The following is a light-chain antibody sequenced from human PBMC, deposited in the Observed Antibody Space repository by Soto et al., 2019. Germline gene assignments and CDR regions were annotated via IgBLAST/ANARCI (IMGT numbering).Light chain of an antibody. CDR3: QQYKSYPWT. Sequence: DIQMTQSPSTLSASVVDRVTITCRASQSISSWLAWYQQKPGKAPKLLIYKASTLKSGVPSRFSGSGSGTEFTLTISSLQPDDFATYYCQQYKSYPWTVGQGTR. CDR2: KAS. CDR1: QSISSW. V-gene: IGKV1-5*03. J-gene: IGKJ5*01.